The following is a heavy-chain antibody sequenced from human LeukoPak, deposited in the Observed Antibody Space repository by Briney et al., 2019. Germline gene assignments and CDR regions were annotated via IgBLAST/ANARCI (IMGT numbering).Heavy chain of an antibody. CDR2: IYHRGNI. V-gene: IGHV4-38-2*01. J-gene: IGHJ4*02. CDR1: DYSISSGYF. Sequence: SETLSLTCAVSDYSISSGYFWGWMRQPPGKGLEWIGSIYHRGNIYYNPSLKSRVTISVDTSRNQFSLKLSSTTAADTAMYYCARSDYYASGADCWGQGILVTISS. D-gene: IGHD3-10*01. CDR3: ARSDYYASGADC.